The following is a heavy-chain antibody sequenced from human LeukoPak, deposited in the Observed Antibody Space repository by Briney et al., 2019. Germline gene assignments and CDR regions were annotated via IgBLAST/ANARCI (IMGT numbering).Heavy chain of an antibody. Sequence: QSGGSLRLSCAASGFTFSSYEMNWVRQAPGKGLEWVSFIYSAGSTHYADSVKGRFTISRDNSKNTLYLQMNSLRAEDTAVYYCAGGVIVMGYWGQGTLVTVSS. CDR1: GFTFSSYE. D-gene: IGHD3-16*02. V-gene: IGHV3-66*02. CDR2: IYSAGST. J-gene: IGHJ4*02. CDR3: AGGVIVMGY.